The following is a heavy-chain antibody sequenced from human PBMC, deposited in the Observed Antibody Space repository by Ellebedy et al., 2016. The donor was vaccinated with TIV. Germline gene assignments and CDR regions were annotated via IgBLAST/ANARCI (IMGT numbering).Heavy chain of an antibody. CDR3: TRDSGSYYYDSSGYFGLFRAGGAFDI. D-gene: IGHD3-22*01. J-gene: IGHJ3*02. Sequence: ETLSLXCAASGFTFSSYWMSWVRQAPGKGLEWVANIKQDGSEKYYVDSVKGRFTISRDNAKNSLYLQMNSLRAEDTAVYYCTRDSGSYYYDSSGYFGLFRAGGAFDIWGQGTMVTVSS. V-gene: IGHV3-7*03. CDR2: IKQDGSEK. CDR1: GFTFSSYW.